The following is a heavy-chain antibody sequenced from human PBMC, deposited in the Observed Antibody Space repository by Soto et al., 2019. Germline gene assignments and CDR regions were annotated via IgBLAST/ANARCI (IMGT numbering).Heavy chain of an antibody. CDR1: GYTFTSYG. CDR3: ARMRVPAAICWFDP. D-gene: IGHD2-2*01. CDR2: ISAYNGNT. Sequence: WASVKVSCKASGYTFTSYGISWVRQAPGQGLEWMGWISAYNGNTNYAQKLQGRVTMTTDTSTSTAYMELRSLRSDDTAVYYCARMRVPAAICWFDPWGQGTLVTVSS. J-gene: IGHJ5*02. V-gene: IGHV1-18*01.